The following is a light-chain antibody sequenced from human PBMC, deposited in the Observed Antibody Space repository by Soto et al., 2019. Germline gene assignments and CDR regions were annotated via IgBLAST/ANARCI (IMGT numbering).Light chain of an antibody. CDR3: AAWDDSLNGYV. J-gene: IGLJ1*01. V-gene: IGLV1-44*01. CDR2: SNN. Sequence: QAVVTQPPSASGTPGQRVTISCSGSSSKIGSNIVNWYQQLPGTAPKLLIYSNNQRPSGVPDRFSGSKSGTSASLAISGLQSEDEADYYCAAWDDSLNGYVFGTGTQLTVL. CDR1: SSKIGSNI.